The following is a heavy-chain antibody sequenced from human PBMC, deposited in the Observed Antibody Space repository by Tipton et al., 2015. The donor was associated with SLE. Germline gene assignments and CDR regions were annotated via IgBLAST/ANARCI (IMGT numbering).Heavy chain of an antibody. CDR3: ARDITGYSYGWYAIDR. D-gene: IGHD6-19*01. Sequence: SLRLSCEASGFTFTTYWMTWVRQAPGKGLEWVANMKPDGSERYYVGSVKGRFTISRDNAKNTVFLQMNNLRADDTAVYYCARDITGYSYGWYAIDRWGQGTLVTVSS. CDR2: MKPDGSER. J-gene: IGHJ5*02. V-gene: IGHV3-7*01. CDR1: GFTFTTYW.